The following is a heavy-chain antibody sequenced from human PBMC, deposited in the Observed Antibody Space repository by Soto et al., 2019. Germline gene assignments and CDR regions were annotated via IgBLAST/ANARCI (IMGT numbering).Heavy chain of an antibody. D-gene: IGHD3-16*01. J-gene: IGHJ4*02. CDR2: INPSEGST. CDR1: GDTFSSHY. V-gene: IGHV1-46*01. Sequence: ASVKVSCKASGDTFSSHYMHWVLQAPGQGLEWMGIINPSEGSTLYAQKFQGRVTMSRDTSTSIVYIELSSLTSEDTAVYYCARVAFQSFDYWGQGTLVTVSS. CDR3: ARVAFQSFDY.